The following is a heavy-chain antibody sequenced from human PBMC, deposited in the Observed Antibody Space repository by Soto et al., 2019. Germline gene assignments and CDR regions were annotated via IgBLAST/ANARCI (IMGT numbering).Heavy chain of an antibody. J-gene: IGHJ4*01. CDR3: AREVQGNSAAFLY. D-gene: IGHD4-4*01. CDR1: GGTFNTYA. Sequence: QVQLVQSGAEMKKPGSSVKVSCQSSGGTFNTYAMNWVRQAPGQGPEWMGDISPMFGAANYAPKFQGRVTTTANECTGTSYMQLSMLTSVGTAVYFCAREVQGNSAAFLYWGHAALVTVSS. CDR2: ISPMFGAA. V-gene: IGHV1-69*19.